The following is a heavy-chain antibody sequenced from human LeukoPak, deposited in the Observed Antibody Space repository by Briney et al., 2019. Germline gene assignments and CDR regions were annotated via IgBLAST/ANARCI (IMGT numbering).Heavy chain of an antibody. CDR2: IKSKTDGGTT. J-gene: IGHJ4*02. CDR3: TVRIAAAGTGD. V-gene: IGHV3-15*01. Sequence: GGSLRLSCAASGFTFSKAWMSWVRQAPGKGLEWVGRIKSKTDGGTTDYAAPVKGRFTISRADSKNTLYLQMNSLKTEDTAVYYCTVRIAAAGTGDWGQGTLVTVSS. CDR1: GFTFSKAW. D-gene: IGHD6-13*01.